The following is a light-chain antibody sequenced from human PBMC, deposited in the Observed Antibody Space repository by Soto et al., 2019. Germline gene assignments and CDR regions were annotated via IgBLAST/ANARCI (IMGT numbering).Light chain of an antibody. Sequence: QSALTQPASVSGSPGQSITISCTGTSSDVGGYNFVSWYQHHPGKAPKLIIYEVSNRPSGVSNRFSASKSGNTASLTISGLQAEDEADYYCSSYTNSSTLVGFGGGTKLTAL. J-gene: IGLJ2*01. CDR1: SSDVGGYNF. CDR3: SSYTNSSTLVG. CDR2: EVS. V-gene: IGLV2-14*01.